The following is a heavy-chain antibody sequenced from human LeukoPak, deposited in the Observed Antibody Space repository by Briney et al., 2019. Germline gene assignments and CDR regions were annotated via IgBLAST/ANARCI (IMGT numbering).Heavy chain of an antibody. V-gene: IGHV1-18*01. J-gene: IGHJ6*03. CDR1: GYTFRNYG. CDR2: ISGDNGNT. D-gene: IGHD1-1*01. Sequence: GASVKVSCKASGYTFRNYGINWVRQAPGHGLEWMGWISGDNGNTNYAQKVQGRVTMTRDTSTSTAYMELRSLRSDDTAVYYCARDGNYFYYMDVWGKGTTVTVSS. CDR3: ARDGNYFYYMDV.